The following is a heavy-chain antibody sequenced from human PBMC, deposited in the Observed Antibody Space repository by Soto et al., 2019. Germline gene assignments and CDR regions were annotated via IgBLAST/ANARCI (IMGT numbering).Heavy chain of an antibody. CDR1: GDSISSYY. D-gene: IGHD6-13*01. CDR3: ALRSMAAVPEY. J-gene: IGHJ4*02. CDR2: LYYGRSA. V-gene: IGHV4-59*01. Sequence: QVQLQESGPGLVKPSETLSLTCAVSGDSISSYYCMWIRQPPGKGLESIGYLYYGRSANYNPSLKCRVTLSVDTSTNQCALTLSSMTAADTAVYYCALRSMAAVPEYWGQGTLFTVSS.